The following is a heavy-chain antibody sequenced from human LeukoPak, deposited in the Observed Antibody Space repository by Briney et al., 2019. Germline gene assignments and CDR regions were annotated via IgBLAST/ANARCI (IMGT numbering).Heavy chain of an antibody. CDR2: IFYSGST. D-gene: IGHD3-22*01. CDR3: ARWMYYYDDTGFDP. Sequence: SETLSLTCTVSGGSVSDYYWGWIRQPPGKGLEFIGHIFYSGSTNYNPSLKSRVTISADTSTNQFSLKLSSVTAADTAVYYCARWMYYYDDTGFDPWGQGTLVTVSS. V-gene: IGHV4-59*02. CDR1: GGSVSDYY. J-gene: IGHJ5*02.